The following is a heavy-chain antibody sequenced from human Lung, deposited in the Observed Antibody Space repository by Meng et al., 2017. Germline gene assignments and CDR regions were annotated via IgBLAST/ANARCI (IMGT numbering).Heavy chain of an antibody. Sequence: QVQLQQRGAGLLKPSETLSLTCAVYGGSFSGYYWSWIRQPPGKGLEWIGEINHSGSTNYNPSLKSRVTISVDTSKNQFSLKLSSVTAADTAVYYCARPKQANWYFDLWGRGTLVTVSS. CDR2: INHSGST. D-gene: IGHD1/OR15-1a*01. J-gene: IGHJ2*01. V-gene: IGHV4-34*01. CDR1: GGSFSGYY. CDR3: ARPKQANWYFDL.